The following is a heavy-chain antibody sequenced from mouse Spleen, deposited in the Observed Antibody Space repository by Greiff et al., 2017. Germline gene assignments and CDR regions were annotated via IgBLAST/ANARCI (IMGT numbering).Heavy chain of an antibody. J-gene: IGHJ2*01. CDR3: ARGGGYDEDFDY. CDR1: GFTFSSYG. V-gene: IGHV5-6*01. CDR2: ISSGGSYT. D-gene: IGHD2-2*01. Sequence: EVKLVESGGDLVKPGGSLKLSCAASGFTFSSYGMSWVRQTPDKRLEWVATISSGGSYTYYPDSVKGRFTISRDNAKNTLYLQMSSLKSEDTAMYYCARGGGYDEDFDYWGQGTTLTVSS.